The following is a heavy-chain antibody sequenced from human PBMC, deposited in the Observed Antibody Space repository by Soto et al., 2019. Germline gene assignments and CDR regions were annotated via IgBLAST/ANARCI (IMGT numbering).Heavy chain of an antibody. Sequence: LXLXCAASGFPFSSXAMSWVGQAPGKGLEWVSAISGSGGSTYYADYVKGRFTISRDNSNNTLYLQMNSLRAEDKAVYYCAKDGYSYGKFDYWGQGTLVTVSS. CDR3: AKDGYSYGKFDY. CDR2: ISGSGGST. D-gene: IGHD5-18*01. CDR1: GFPFSSXA. J-gene: IGHJ4*02. V-gene: IGHV3-23*01.